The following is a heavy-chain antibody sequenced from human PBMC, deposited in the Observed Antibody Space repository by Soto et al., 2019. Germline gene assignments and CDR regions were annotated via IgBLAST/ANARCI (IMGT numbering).Heavy chain of an antibody. CDR1: GGSFGKSA. CDR3: ATGVIWIGYFTVDS. J-gene: IGHJ4*02. V-gene: IGHV1-69*13. D-gene: IGHD3-3*01. Sequence: SVKVSCKASGGSFGKSAINWVRQTPGQGLEWLGGFIPVYRTLNYAQKFQGRVTITADESTGTAYMTLSSLASDDTAVYYCATGVIWIGYFTVDSWGQGTRVTVS. CDR2: FIPVYRTL.